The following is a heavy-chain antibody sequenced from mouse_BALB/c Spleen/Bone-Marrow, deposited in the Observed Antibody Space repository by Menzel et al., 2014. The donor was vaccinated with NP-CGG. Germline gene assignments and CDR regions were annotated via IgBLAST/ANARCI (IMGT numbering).Heavy chain of an antibody. J-gene: IGHJ2*01. D-gene: IGHD1-1*01. V-gene: IGHV1S81*02. CDR2: INPSNGRA. CDR1: GYTFTSYC. CDR3: AREMVFDITTVVATGGYYFDY. Sequence: QVQLPQSGAGLVKPGASLKLSCKASGYTFTSYCMHWVKQRPGQSLEWIGAINPSNGRANYNEKFKSKATLTVDKSSSTAYMQLSSLTSEDSAVYYCAREMVFDITTVVATGGYYFDYWGQGTTLTVSS.